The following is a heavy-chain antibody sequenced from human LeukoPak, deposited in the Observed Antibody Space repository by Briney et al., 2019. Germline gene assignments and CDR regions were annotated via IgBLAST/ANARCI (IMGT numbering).Heavy chain of an antibody. D-gene: IGHD5-18*01. CDR3: ARDGPAMVYDY. Sequence: SETLSLTCTVSGGSISSYYWSWIRQPPGKGLEWIGYIYYSGSTNYNPSLKSRVTISVDTSKNQFSLKLSSVTAADRAVYYCARDGPAMVYDYWGQGTLVTVSS. CDR2: IYYSGST. V-gene: IGHV4-59*01. J-gene: IGHJ4*02. CDR1: GGSISSYY.